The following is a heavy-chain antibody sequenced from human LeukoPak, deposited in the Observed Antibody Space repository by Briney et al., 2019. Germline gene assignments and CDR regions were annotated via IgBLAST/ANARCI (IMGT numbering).Heavy chain of an antibody. CDR2: IWYDGSNK. D-gene: IGHD3-10*01. J-gene: IGHJ4*02. CDR1: GFTFTSYA. V-gene: IGHV3-33*01. Sequence: GGSLRLSCAMSGFTFTSYARTWVRQAPGKGLEWVAVIWYDGSNKYYADSVKGRFTISRDNSKNTLYLQMNSLRAEDTAVYYCAARDYYGPDYWGQGTLVTVSS. CDR3: AARDYYGPDY.